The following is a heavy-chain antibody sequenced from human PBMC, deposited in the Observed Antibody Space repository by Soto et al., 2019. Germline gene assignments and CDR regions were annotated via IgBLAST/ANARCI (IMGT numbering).Heavy chain of an antibody. CDR1: GFAFSDFG. Sequence: VQLVESGGGVVLPGRSVRLSCEVCGFAFSDFGLDWIRQAPGKGLEWVAIISHDGSKRFYADSVKGRFTISRDNSKNTLYLQMSSLRPEDTALYYCAKTATYVDGYDNTGYSSEDYWGHGTLVTVSS. CDR3: AKTATYVDGYDNTGYSSEDY. D-gene: IGHD3-22*01. J-gene: IGHJ4*01. CDR2: ISHDGSKR. V-gene: IGHV3-30*18.